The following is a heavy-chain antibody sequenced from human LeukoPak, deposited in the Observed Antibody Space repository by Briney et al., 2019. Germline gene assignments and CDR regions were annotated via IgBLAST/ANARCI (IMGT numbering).Heavy chain of an antibody. CDR2: LYSGGRT. Sequence: GGSLRLSCAASGFSISSNYMSWIRQAPGKGLEWVAILYSGGRTEYADFVKGRFAVSRDNSKNTLFLQMNSLRAEDTAVYYCASQFTESNGWYFDYWGQGTQVTVSS. J-gene: IGHJ4*02. CDR3: ASQFTESNGWYFDY. V-gene: IGHV3-53*01. CDR1: GFSISSNY. D-gene: IGHD6-19*01.